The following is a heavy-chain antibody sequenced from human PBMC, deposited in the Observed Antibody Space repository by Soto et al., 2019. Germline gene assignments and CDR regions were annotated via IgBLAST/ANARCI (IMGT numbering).Heavy chain of an antibody. Sequence: GGSLRLSCAGSGFIFGDAWLSWVRQAPGKGLEWVSGINSDGSSTNYADSVKGRFTISRDNAKNTLYLQMNSLRAEDTAVYYCARTYYYDKWGQGTPVTVSS. CDR2: INSDGSST. CDR1: GFIFGDAW. D-gene: IGHD3-22*01. CDR3: ARTYYYDK. J-gene: IGHJ4*02. V-gene: IGHV3-74*01.